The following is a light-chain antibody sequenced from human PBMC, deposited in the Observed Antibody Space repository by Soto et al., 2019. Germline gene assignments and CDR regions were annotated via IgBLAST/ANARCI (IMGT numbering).Light chain of an antibody. CDR1: QSVGTN. CDR3: QQYNNWPRT. J-gene: IGKJ1*01. Sequence: EIVMTQSPATLSVSPWERVTLSCRASQSVGTNLAWYQQRPGRAPRLLIYAASTRATDIPARFSGSGSGTEFTLTISSLQSEDFAVYYCQQYNNWPRTFGQGTKVDIK. V-gene: IGKV3-15*01. CDR2: AAS.